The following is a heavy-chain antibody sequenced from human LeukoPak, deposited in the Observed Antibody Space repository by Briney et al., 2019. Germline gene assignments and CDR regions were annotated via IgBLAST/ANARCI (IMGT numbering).Heavy chain of an antibody. CDR3: AKYGNSGWVIDN. J-gene: IGHJ4*02. CDR1: GGSIGSNY. CDR2: IYYTGAT. Sequence: SETLSLTCTVSGGSIGSNYWTWIGHPPGKGLEYIGYIYYTGATNYNPSLKSRVTISVDTSKNQFSLKMTSVTAADTAVYFCAKYGNSGWVIDNWGQGTLVTVSS. V-gene: IGHV4-59*08. D-gene: IGHD6-19*01.